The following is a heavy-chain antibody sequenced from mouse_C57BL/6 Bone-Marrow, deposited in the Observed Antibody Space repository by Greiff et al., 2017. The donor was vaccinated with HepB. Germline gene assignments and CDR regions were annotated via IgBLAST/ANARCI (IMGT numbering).Heavy chain of an antibody. CDR1: GFSFTSYA. V-gene: IGHV2-9-1*01. Sequence: VQVVESGPGLVAPSQSLSITCTVSGFSFTSYAISWVRQPPGKGLEWLGVIWTGGGTNYNSALKSRLSISNENSKSQVFLKMNSLQTDDTARYYCAAWDYYGSYFDYWGQGTTLTVSS. CDR3: AAWDYYGSYFDY. J-gene: IGHJ2*01. D-gene: IGHD1-1*01. CDR2: IWTGGGT.